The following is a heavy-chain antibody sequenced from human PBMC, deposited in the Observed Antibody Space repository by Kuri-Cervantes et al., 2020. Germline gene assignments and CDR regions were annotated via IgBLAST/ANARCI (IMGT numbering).Heavy chain of an antibody. J-gene: IGHJ4*02. V-gene: IGHV4-39*01. D-gene: IGHD6-19*01. CDR2: IYYSGST. Sequence: GSLRLSCTVSGGSISSSSYYWGWIRQPPGKGLEWIGSIYYSGSTYYKPSLKSRVTISVDTSKNQFSLKLSSVTAADTAVYCCASLGIAVAGTSVWGQGTLVTVSS. CDR3: ASLGIAVAGTSV. CDR1: GGSISSSSYY.